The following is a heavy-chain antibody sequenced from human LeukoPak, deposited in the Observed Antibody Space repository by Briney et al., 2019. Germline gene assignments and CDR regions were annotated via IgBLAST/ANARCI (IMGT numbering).Heavy chain of an antibody. CDR2: ISSNGGST. Sequence: GGSLTLSCTASGFTFSSYAMHWVRQAPGKGLEYVSAISSNGGSTYYANSVKGRFTISRDNSKNTLYLQVGSLRAEDMAVYYCASHLATPVGAFDIWGQGTMVTVSS. D-gene: IGHD2-15*01. V-gene: IGHV3-64*01. J-gene: IGHJ3*02. CDR3: ASHLATPVGAFDI. CDR1: GFTFSSYA.